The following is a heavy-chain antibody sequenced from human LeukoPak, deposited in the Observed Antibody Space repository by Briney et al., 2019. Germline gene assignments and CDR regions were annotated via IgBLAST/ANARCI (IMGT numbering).Heavy chain of an antibody. Sequence: PGGSLRLSCAASGFTFSSYSMNWVRQALGKGLDWVSSISSSSSYIYYADSVKGRFTISRDNAKNSLYLQMNSLRAEDTAVYYCARFVVVVAADTWGQGTLVTVSS. CDR2: ISSSSSYI. CDR3: ARFVVVVAADT. CDR1: GFTFSSYS. D-gene: IGHD2-15*01. V-gene: IGHV3-21*01. J-gene: IGHJ4*02.